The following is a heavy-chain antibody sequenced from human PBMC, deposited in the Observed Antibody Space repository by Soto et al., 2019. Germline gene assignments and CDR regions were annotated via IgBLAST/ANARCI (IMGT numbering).Heavy chain of an antibody. D-gene: IGHD3-3*01. CDR3: ARDPNNDFWSGYYRGPMDV. V-gene: IGHV1-2*04. CDR2: INPNSGGT. CDR1: GYTFTGYY. J-gene: IGHJ6*03. Sequence: ASVKVSCKASGYTFTGYYMHWVRQAPGQGLEWMGWINPNSGGTNYAQKFQGWVTMTRDTSISTAYMELSRLRSDDTAVYYCARDPNNDFWSGYYRGPMDVWGKGITVTVSS.